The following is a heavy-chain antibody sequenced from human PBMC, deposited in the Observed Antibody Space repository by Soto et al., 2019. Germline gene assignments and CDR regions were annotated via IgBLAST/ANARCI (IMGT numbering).Heavy chain of an antibody. D-gene: IGHD6-13*01. CDR1: GDTFSHYY. CDR3: ARAQVSGTIEIGFSV. V-gene: IGHV1-46*01. Sequence: ASVNVSCKTSGDTFSHYYMHWVRQAPGQGLEWMSIIYPSFHSPTYSQNFQGRLTVTSDASTRTVYMELSSLKSEGTAVSYCARAQVSGTIEIGFSVWGQGTLVTIS. J-gene: IGHJ4*03. CDR2: IYPSFHSP.